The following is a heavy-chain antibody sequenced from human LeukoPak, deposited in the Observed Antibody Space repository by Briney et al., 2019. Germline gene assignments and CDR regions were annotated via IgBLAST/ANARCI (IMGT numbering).Heavy chain of an antibody. J-gene: IGHJ3*02. CDR1: GFTFRSYA. V-gene: IGHV3-7*05. CDR3: ARDVEGGTFDI. D-gene: IGHD3-16*01. Sequence: PGGSLGLSCAASGFTFRSYAMNWVRQAPGRGLEWVANIDQSGGRNNYVDSVKGRFTISRDNAKNSLFLEMSSLRADDTAVYFCARDVEGGTFDIWGQGTTVTVSS. CDR2: IDQSGGRN.